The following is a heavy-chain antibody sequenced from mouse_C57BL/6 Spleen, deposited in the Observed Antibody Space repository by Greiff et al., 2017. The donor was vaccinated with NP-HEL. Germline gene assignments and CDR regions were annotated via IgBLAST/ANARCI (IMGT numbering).Heavy chain of an antibody. V-gene: IGHV1-55*01. CDR2: IYPGSGST. D-gene: IGHD2-4*01. CDR3: ARLIRYAMDY. CDR1: GYTFTSYW. J-gene: IGHJ4*01. Sequence: QVHVKQSGAELVKPGASVKMSCKASGYTFTSYWITWVKQRPGQGLEWIGDIYPGSGSTNYNEKFKSKATLTVDTSSSTAYMQLSSLTSEDSAVYCCARLIRYAMDYWGQGTSVTVSS.